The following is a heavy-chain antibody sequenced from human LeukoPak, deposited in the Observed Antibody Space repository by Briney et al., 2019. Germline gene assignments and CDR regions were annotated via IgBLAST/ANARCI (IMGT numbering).Heavy chain of an antibody. D-gene: IGHD4-17*01. J-gene: IGHJ4*02. V-gene: IGHV1-8*01. CDR1: GYTFTSYD. Sequence: ASVKVSCKASGYTFTSYDINWVRQATGQGLEWMGWMNPNSGNTGYAQKFQGRVTMTRNTSISTAYMELSSLRSEGTAVYYCARAGKMTTVTPNYWGQGTLVTVSS. CDR3: ARAGKMTTVTPNY. CDR2: MNPNSGNT.